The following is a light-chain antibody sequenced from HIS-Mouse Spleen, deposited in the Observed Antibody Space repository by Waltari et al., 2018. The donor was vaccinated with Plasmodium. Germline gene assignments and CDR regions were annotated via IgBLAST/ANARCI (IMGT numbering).Light chain of an antibody. CDR3: QQYDNLPPLFT. CDR1: QDISNY. CDR2: DAS. Sequence: DIQMTQSPSSLSASVGDRVTITFQASQDISNYLNWYQQKPGKAPKLLIYDASNFETGVPSRFSGSGSGTDFTFTISSLQPEDIATYYCQQYDNLPPLFTFGPGTKVDIK. V-gene: IGKV1-33*01. J-gene: IGKJ3*01.